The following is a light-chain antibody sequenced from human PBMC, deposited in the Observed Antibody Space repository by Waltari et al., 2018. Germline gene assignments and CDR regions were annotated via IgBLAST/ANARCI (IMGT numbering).Light chain of an antibody. CDR2: AAS. V-gene: IGKV3-20*01. Sequence: EIVLTQSPGTLSLSPGERATLSCRASPSIAGIYFAWYQQQPGRAPRLLIYAASTRATGIPDRFSGSGSGTDFTLTINRLEPEDFAVFYCHQYGSPPGTFGQGTKVEIK. CDR3: HQYGSPPGT. J-gene: IGKJ1*01. CDR1: PSIAGIY.